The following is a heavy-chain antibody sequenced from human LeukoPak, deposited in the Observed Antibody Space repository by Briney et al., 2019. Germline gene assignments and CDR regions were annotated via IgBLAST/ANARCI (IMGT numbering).Heavy chain of an antibody. Sequence: PGGSLRPSCAASGFTFSTYAMTWVRQAPGKGLEWVSLISGTGGSTYYADSVKGRFTISRDNSKNTLYLQMNSLRAEDTAVYYCAKRRGLELLYYYYMDVWGKGTTVTVSS. V-gene: IGHV3-23*01. CDR3: AKRRGLELLYYYYMDV. D-gene: IGHD1-7*01. CDR1: GFTFSTYA. CDR2: ISGTGGST. J-gene: IGHJ6*03.